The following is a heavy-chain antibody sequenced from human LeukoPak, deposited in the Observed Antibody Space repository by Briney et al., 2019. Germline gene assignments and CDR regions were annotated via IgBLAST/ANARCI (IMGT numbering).Heavy chain of an antibody. Sequence: GGSLRLSCAASGFTFSSYAMHWVRQAPGKGLEWVAVISNDGSNKYYADSVKGRFTISRDNSKNTLYLQMNSLRAEDTAVYYCARAGSGSYYNLPYYFDYWGQGTLVTVSS. CDR2: ISNDGSNK. CDR1: GFTFSSYA. V-gene: IGHV3-30*04. D-gene: IGHD3-10*01. J-gene: IGHJ4*02. CDR3: ARAGSGSYYNLPYYFDY.